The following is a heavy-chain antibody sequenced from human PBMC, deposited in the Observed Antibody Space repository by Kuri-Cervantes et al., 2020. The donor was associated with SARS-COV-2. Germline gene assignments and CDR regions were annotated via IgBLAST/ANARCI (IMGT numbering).Heavy chain of an antibody. CDR3: ARSSVLRYFDWLLAFDY. CDR1: GYTFTSYG. D-gene: IGHD3-9*01. V-gene: IGHV1-18*01. CDR2: ISAYNGNT. Sequence: ASVKVSCKASGYTFTSYGISWVRQAPGQGLEWMGWISAYNGNTNYAQKLQGRVTMTTDTSTCTAYMELRSLRSDDTAVYYCARSSVLRYFDWLLAFDYWGQGTLVTVSS. J-gene: IGHJ4*02.